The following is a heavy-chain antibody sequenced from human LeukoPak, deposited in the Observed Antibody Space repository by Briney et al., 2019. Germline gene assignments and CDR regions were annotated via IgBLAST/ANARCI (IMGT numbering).Heavy chain of an antibody. J-gene: IGHJ4*02. CDR1: GFTFSNYG. CDR3: VKGLVQTTMSYSVDY. Sequence: PGRSLRLSCAASGFTFSNYGMHWVRQTPGKGLEWVALISSDGSKNIYADSVKGRFTISRDNSKNTVYLQMNGPRAEDTAVYYCVKGLVQTTMSYSVDYWGQGALVTVSS. D-gene: IGHD1-1*01. CDR2: ISSDGSKN. V-gene: IGHV3-30*18.